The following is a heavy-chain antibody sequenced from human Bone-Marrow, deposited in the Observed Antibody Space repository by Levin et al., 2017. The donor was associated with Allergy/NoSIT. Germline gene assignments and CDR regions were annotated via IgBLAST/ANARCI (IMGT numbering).Heavy chain of an antibody. J-gene: IGHJ4*02. CDR1: GFTFSDYY. Sequence: SCAASGFTFSDYYMSWIRQAPGKGLEWVSYISSSGSTIYYADSVKGRFTISRDNAKNSLYLQMNSLRAEDTAVYYCAREQYVRAARPQGAYWGQGTLVTVSS. D-gene: IGHD6-6*01. CDR2: ISSSGSTI. V-gene: IGHV3-11*01. CDR3: AREQYVRAARPQGAY.